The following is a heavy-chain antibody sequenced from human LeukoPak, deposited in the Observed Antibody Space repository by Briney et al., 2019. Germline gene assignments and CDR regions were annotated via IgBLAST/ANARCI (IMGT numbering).Heavy chain of an antibody. CDR3: ARHSPSGYYYYGMDV. V-gene: IGHV4-59*08. J-gene: IGHJ6*02. Sequence: KPSETLSHTCTVSGGSISSYYWSWIRQPPGKGLEWIGYIYYSGSTNYNPSLKSRVTISVDTSKNQFSLKLSSVTAADTAVYYCARHSPSGYYYYGMDVWGQGTTVTVSS. CDR2: IYYSGST. CDR1: GGSISSYY. D-gene: IGHD1-26*01.